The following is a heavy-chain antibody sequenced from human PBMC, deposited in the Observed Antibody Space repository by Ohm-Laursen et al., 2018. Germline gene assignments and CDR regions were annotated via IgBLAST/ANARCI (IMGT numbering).Heavy chain of an antibody. V-gene: IGHV3-15*01. CDR1: GFTFSDGW. CDR3: MAAAAS. J-gene: IGHJ5*02. D-gene: IGHD6-13*01. Sequence: SLRLSCAASGFTFSDGWMSWVRQAPGKGLEWVGRIKRKADGETTDYAAPVKGRFIISRDDSKNTVYLQMNSLKIEDTGVYYCMAAAASWGQGTLVTVSS. CDR2: IKRKADGETT.